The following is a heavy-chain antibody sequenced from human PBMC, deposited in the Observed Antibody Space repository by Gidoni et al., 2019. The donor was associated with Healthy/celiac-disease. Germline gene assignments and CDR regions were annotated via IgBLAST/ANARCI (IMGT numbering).Heavy chain of an antibody. J-gene: IGHJ4*02. CDR1: GFPFSSYA. CDR3: AKDSPDPLWFGELLPYYFDY. D-gene: IGHD3-10*01. CDR2: ISGSGGST. V-gene: IGHV3-23*01. Sequence: EVQLLESGGGLVQPGGSLRLSCAASGFPFSSYAMSWVRQAPGKGLEWVSAISGSGGSTYYADSVKGRFTISRDNSKNTLYLQMNSLRAEDTAVYYCAKDSPDPLWFGELLPYYFDYWGQGTLVTVSS.